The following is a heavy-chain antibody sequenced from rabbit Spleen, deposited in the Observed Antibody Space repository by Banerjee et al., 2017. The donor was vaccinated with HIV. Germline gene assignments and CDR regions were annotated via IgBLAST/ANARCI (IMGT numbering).Heavy chain of an antibody. CDR2: IDPVFGIT. CDR1: GFDFSSYG. V-gene: IGHV1S47*01. J-gene: IGHJ4*01. CDR3: VREVAAKFSL. Sequence: QEQLVESGGGLVQPGGSLKLSCKASGFDFSSYGVSWVRQAPGKGLEWIGYIDPVFGITYYANWVNGRFTIFSHNAQNTLFLQLNSLTAADTATYFCVREVAAKFSLWGPGTLVTVS. D-gene: IGHD4-1*01.